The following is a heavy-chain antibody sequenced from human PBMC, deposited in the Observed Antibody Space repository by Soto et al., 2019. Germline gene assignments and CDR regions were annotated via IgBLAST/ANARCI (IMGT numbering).Heavy chain of an antibody. J-gene: IGHJ5*01. CDR3: VRAQYGGNRWFDS. D-gene: IGHD2-15*01. Sequence: PGGSLRLSCAASGFTFSDHHMDWVRQAPGKGLEWVVRIRNKANSYTTEYAASVKGRFTISRDDSKNSVYLQMKSLKTEATAVYHCVRAQYGGNRWFDSWGRGTLVTVSS. V-gene: IGHV3-72*01. CDR1: GFTFSDHH. CDR2: IRNKANSYTT.